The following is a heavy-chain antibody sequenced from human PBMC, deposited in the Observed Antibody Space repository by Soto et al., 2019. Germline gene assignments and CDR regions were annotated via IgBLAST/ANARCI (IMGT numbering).Heavy chain of an antibody. V-gene: IGHV3-21*01. J-gene: IGHJ4*02. CDR3: ARAKDRKYYFDY. CDR1: GFTFSSYS. Sequence: GGSLRLSCAASGFTFSSYSMNWVCQAPGKGLEWVSSISSSSSYIYYADSVKGRFTISRDNAKNSLYLQMNSLRAEDTAVYYCARAKDRKYYFDYWGQGTLVTVSS. CDR2: ISSSSSYI.